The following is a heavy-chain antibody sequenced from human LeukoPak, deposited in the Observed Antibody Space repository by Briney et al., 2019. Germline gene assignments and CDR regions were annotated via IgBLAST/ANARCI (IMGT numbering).Heavy chain of an antibody. CDR2: ISAYNGNT. J-gene: IGHJ4*02. V-gene: IGHV1-18*01. Sequence: ASVKVSCKASGYTFTSYGISWARQAPGQGLEWMGWISAYNGNTNYAQKLQGRVTMTTDTSTSTAYMELRSLRSDDTAVYYCARDKFSAYYYDSSGFQPFDYWGQGTLVTVSS. CDR1: GYTFTSYG. CDR3: ARDKFSAYYYDSSGFQPFDY. D-gene: IGHD3-22*01.